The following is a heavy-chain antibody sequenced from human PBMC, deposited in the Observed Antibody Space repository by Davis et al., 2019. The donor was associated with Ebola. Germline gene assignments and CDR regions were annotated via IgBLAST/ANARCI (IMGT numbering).Heavy chain of an antibody. V-gene: IGHV1-2*04. CDR2: INPNSGGT. CDR1: GYTFTNYD. J-gene: IGHJ4*02. D-gene: IGHD1-26*01. CDR3: AREGRYSGSYPLDY. Sequence: ASVKVSCKASGYTFTNYDVEWVRQAPGQGLEWMGWINPNSGGTNYAQKFQGWVTMTRDTSISTAYMELSRLRSDDTAVYYCAREGRYSGSYPLDYWGQGTLVTVSS.